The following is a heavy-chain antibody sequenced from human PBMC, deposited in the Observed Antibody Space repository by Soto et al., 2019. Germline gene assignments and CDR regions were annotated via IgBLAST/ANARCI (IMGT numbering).Heavy chain of an antibody. CDR2: IYYSGST. CDR3: AKSGSKFGYYYGMDG. CDR1: GGSISSGDYY. D-gene: IGHD3-16*01. V-gene: IGHV4-30-4*01. J-gene: IGHJ6*02. Sequence: PSETLSLTCTVSGGSISSGDYYWSWIRQPPGKGLEWIGYIYYSGSTYYNPSLKSRVTISVDTSKNQFSPKLSSVTAADTAVYYCAKSGSKFGYYYGMDGWGQGTTVTVSS.